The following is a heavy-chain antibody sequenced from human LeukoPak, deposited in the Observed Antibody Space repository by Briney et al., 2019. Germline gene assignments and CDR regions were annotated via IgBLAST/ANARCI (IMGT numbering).Heavy chain of an antibody. J-gene: IGHJ2*01. CDR1: GFTVSRNY. CDR3: ARDSWIAVGGTGYFDL. Sequence: PGGCLILSCAASGFTVSRNYMSWVRQAPGKGLEWVSIIYIGGSTYYADSVKGRLTISRDNSKNTLYIQMNSLRAEDTAVYYCARDSWIAVGGTGYFDLWGRGTLVTVSS. V-gene: IGHV3-53*01. CDR2: IYIGGST. D-gene: IGHD6-19*01.